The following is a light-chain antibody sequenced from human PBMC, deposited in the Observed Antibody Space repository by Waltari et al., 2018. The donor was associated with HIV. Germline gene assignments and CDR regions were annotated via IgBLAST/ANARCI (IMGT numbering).Light chain of an antibody. V-gene: IGKV1-9*01. Sequence: DIQLTQSPSFLSASVGASVTITCRASQDSSSYLAWYQRTPGKAPKLVIYAASTLQSGVPSRFSGSGSGTEFTLTISSLQPEDFATYYCQQLNSYPLTFGGGTKVEIK. CDR1: QDSSSY. J-gene: IGKJ4*01. CDR2: AAS. CDR3: QQLNSYPLT.